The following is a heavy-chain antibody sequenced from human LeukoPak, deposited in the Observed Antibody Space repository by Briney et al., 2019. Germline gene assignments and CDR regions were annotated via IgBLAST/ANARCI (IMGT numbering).Heavy chain of an antibody. J-gene: IGHJ4*02. CDR2: INYSGST. Sequence: SETLSLTCTVSGGSISNSFFYWGWIRQPPGKGLEWIGSINYSGSTYYNPSLKSRVTISVDTSKNQFSLKLSSVTAADTAVYYCARASSVAGLYFDYWGQGTLVTVSS. CDR1: GGSISNSFFY. CDR3: ARASSVAGLYFDY. D-gene: IGHD6-19*01. V-gene: IGHV4-39*07.